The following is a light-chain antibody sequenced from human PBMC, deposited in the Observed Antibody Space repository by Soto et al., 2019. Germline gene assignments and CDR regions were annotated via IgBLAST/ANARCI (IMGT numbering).Light chain of an antibody. J-gene: IGKJ1*01. CDR1: QTISSW. CDR3: QHYNSYSEA. Sequence: DIQMTQSPSTLSGSVGDRVTITCRASQTISSWLAWYQQKPGKAPKLLIYKAFTLKSGVPSRFSGSGSGKEFTLTISSLQPDDFATYYCQHYNSYSEAFGQGTKLELK. CDR2: KAF. V-gene: IGKV1-5*03.